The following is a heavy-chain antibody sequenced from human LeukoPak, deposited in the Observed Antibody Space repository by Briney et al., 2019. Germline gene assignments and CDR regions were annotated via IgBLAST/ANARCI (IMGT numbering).Heavy chain of an antibody. CDR2: ISSSSSYI. CDR1: GFIVTGDH. V-gene: IGHV3-21*01. J-gene: IGHJ3*02. Sequence: GGSLRLSCAASGFIVTGDHMIWVRQAPGKGLEWVSSISSSSSYIYYGDSVKGRFTVSRDNARNSLYLQVNSLRAEDTAVYYCARHPWIQVSEDGFDIWGQGTMVTVSS. CDR3: ARHPWIQVSEDGFDI. D-gene: IGHD5-18*01.